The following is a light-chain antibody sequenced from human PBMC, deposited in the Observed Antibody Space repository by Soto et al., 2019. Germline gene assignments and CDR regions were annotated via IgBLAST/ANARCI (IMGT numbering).Light chain of an antibody. Sequence: DIPMTQSPSTLSASVGDRVTITCRASQSISSWLAWYQQKPGKAPKLLIYKASSLESGVPSRFSGSGSGTEFTRTISSLQPDDFATNYCQQYNSYPLTFGGGTKVEIK. V-gene: IGKV1-5*03. CDR3: QQYNSYPLT. CDR2: KAS. CDR1: QSISSW. J-gene: IGKJ4*01.